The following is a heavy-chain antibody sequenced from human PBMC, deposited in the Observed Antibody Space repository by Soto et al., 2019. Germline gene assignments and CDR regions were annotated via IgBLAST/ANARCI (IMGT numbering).Heavy chain of an antibody. Sequence: QVQLQESGPGLVKPSQTLSLTCTVSGDSISSGGYYWSWIRQHPGKGLEWIGYIYDNGGAYYSPSLKGRVVISVDRSENPFSLRLSSVTAADTAVYYCARVKGGTTRRAFDSWGQGTLVTVSS. J-gene: IGHJ4*02. CDR3: ARVKGGTTRRAFDS. D-gene: IGHD1-7*01. V-gene: IGHV4-31*03. CDR2: IYDNGGA. CDR1: GDSISSGGYY.